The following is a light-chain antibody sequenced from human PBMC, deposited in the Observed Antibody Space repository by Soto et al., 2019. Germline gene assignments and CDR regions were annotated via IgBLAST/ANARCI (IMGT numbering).Light chain of an antibody. J-gene: IGKJ5*01. CDR2: DAS. V-gene: IGKV3-11*01. Sequence: VLTQAPATLSVSQGERATLSCRASQYITIYLAWYQQKPGQAPRLLIYDASNRATGIPARFSGSGSGTDFTLTISSLEPEDFAVYYCQHRMNWPLTLGQGTRLEN. CDR1: QYITIY. CDR3: QHRMNWPLT.